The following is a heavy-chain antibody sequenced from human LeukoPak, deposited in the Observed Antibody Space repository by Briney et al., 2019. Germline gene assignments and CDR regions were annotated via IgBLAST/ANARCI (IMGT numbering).Heavy chain of an antibody. D-gene: IGHD1-26*01. J-gene: IGHJ6*02. CDR2: ISGSGGST. Sequence: GGSLRLSCAASGFTFSSYAMSWVRQAPGKGLEWVSAISGSGGSTYYADSVKGRFTISRDNSKNTLYLQMNSLRAEDTAVYYCAKAAGELTRFSYYYYYGMDVWGQGTTVTVSS. CDR1: GFTFSSYA. V-gene: IGHV3-23*01. CDR3: AKAAGELTRFSYYYYYGMDV.